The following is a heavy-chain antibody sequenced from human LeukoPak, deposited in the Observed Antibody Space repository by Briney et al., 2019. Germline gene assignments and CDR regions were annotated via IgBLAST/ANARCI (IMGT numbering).Heavy chain of an antibody. J-gene: IGHJ4*02. CDR1: GFTFDDYG. CDR2: INWNGGST. CDR3: ARSFSSSSDYFDY. D-gene: IGHD6-6*01. V-gene: IGHV3-20*04. Sequence: GGFLRLSCAASGFTFDDYGISWGRQVPGKGLDWVSGINWNGGSTGYADSVKGRFTISSDNAKNSLYLQMNSLRAEDTALYYCARSFSSSSDYFDYWGQGTLVTVSS.